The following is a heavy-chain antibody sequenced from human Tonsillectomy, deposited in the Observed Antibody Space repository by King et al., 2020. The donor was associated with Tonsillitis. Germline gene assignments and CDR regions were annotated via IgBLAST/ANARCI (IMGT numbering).Heavy chain of an antibody. CDR3: AREGGAAGAASDF. D-gene: IGHD6-19*01. CDR2: IYHTGST. V-gene: IGHV4-38-2*02. CDR1: GYSISSGYY. Sequence: QMQLQESGPGLVKPSETLSLTCSVSGYSISSGYYWGWIRQSPGKGLEWLGNIYHTGSTYYNPTLKSRVTFSVDTSKNQFSLKMTSVTAADTAMYYCAREGGAAGAASDFWGQGTLVTVSS. J-gene: IGHJ4*02.